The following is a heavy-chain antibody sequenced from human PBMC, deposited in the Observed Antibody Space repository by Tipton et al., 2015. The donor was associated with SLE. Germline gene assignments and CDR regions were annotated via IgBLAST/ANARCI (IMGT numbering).Heavy chain of an antibody. J-gene: IGHJ6*02. D-gene: IGHD1-26*01. CDR3: AREGGWDLRGLDV. CDR2: ISYDGSNK. Sequence: QLVQSGGGVVQPGRSLRLSCAASGFTFSSYAMHWVRQAPGKGLEWVAVISYDGSNKHYVNSVKGRFTISRDNSKNTLYLQMNSLRTEDMAVYYCAREGGWDLRGLDVWGQGTTVTVSS. V-gene: IGHV3-30*14. CDR1: GFTFSSYA.